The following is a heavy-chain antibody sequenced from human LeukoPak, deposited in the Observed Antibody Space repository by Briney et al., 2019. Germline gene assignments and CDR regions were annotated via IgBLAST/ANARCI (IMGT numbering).Heavy chain of an antibody. CDR1: GYTFTSYY. D-gene: IGHD3-9*01. V-gene: IGHV1-46*01. Sequence: ASVKVSCKASGYTFTSYYMHWVRQAPGQGLEWMGIINPSGGSTSYAQKFQGRVTMTRDMSTSTVYMELSRLRSDDTAVYYCARDFIFYEILTGYYNLYYFDQWGQGTLVTVSS. CDR2: INPSGGST. CDR3: ARDFIFYEILTGYYNLYYFDQ. J-gene: IGHJ4*02.